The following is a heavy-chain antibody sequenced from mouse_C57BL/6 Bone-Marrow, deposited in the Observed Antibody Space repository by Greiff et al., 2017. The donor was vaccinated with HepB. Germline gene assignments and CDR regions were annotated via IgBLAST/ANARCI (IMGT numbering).Heavy chain of an antibody. V-gene: IGHV1-61*01. CDR1: GYTFTSYW. CDR3: ASRNFYDGYPYAMDY. J-gene: IGHJ4*01. Sequence: VQLQQPGAELVRPGSSVKLSCKASGYTFTSYWMDWVKQRPGQGLEWIGNIYPSDSETHYNQKFKDKATLTVDKSSSTAYMQLSSLTSEDSAVYYWASRNFYDGYPYAMDYWGQGTSVTVSS. D-gene: IGHD2-3*01. CDR2: IYPSDSET.